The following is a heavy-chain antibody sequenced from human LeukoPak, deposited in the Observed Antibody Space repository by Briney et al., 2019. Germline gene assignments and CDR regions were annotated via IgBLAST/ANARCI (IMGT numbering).Heavy chain of an antibody. CDR3: ARDRSGWYYFDY. D-gene: IGHD6-19*01. V-gene: IGHV3-30*03. J-gene: IGHJ4*02. CDR2: ISYDGSNK. CDR1: GFTFSSYG. Sequence: GGSLRLSCAASGFTFSSYGMHWVRQAPGKGLEWVAVISYDGSNKYYADSVKGRFTISRDNSKNTLYLQMNSLRAEDTAVYYCARDRSGWYYFDYWGQGTLVTVSS.